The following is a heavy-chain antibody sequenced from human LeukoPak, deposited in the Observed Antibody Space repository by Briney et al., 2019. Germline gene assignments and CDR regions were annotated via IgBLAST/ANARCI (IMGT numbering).Heavy chain of an antibody. CDR1: GGSFSGYY. Sequence: PSETLSLTCAVYGGSFSGYYWSWIRQPPGKGLEWIGEINHSGSTYYNPSLKSRVTISVDTSKNQFSLKLSSVTAADTAVYYCAGPRRPSYTRQNAFDIWGQGTMVTVSS. V-gene: IGHV4-34*01. J-gene: IGHJ3*02. CDR3: AGPRRPSYTRQNAFDI. D-gene: IGHD6-13*01. CDR2: INHSGST.